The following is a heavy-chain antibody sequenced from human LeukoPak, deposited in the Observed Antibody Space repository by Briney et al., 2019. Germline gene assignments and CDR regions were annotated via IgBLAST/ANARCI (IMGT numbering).Heavy chain of an antibody. J-gene: IGHJ3*02. V-gene: IGHV1-69-2*01. Sequence: ASVKVSCEVSGYTFTDYYMHWVKQAPGKGREWMGLFDPEDGETIYAETFQGRVTITADTSTDTAYMELSSLRSEDTAVYYCATDRRSSGYYGAFDIWGQGTMVTVSS. CDR2: FDPEDGET. CDR3: ATDRRSSGYYGAFDI. D-gene: IGHD3-22*01. CDR1: GYTFTDYY.